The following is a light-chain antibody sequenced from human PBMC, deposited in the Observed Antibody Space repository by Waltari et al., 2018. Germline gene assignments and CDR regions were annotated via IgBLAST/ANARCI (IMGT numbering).Light chain of an antibody. CDR3: SSYSGGRSVV. V-gene: IGLV2-14*03. CDR1: SNDIGAYHY. J-gene: IGLJ2*01. CDR2: DVP. Sequence: QSALTQPASVSGSPGQSITMSCTGTSNDIGAYHYVPWYQKVPGRAPKLIIYDVPLRPSGVSDRFSGSKSGATASLTLSGLQPEDEAVYYCSSYSGGRSVVFGGGTTLTVL.